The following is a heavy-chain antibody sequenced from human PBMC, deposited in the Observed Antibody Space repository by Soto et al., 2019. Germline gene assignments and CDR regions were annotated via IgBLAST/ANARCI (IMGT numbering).Heavy chain of an antibody. J-gene: IGHJ4*02. CDR1: GDTFSTYT. V-gene: IGHV1-8*01. Sequence: ASVKVSCKASGDTFSTYTITWMRQAPGQGLEWMGWINPNSGGTNYAQKFQGRVTITRDTSASTAYMELSSLRSEDTAVYYCARSIVVVTALDYWGQGTLVTAPQ. CDR2: INPNSGGT. D-gene: IGHD2-21*02. CDR3: ARSIVVVTALDY.